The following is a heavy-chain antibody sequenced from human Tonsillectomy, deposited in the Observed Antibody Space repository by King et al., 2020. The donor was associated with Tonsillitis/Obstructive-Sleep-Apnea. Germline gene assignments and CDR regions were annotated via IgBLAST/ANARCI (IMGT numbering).Heavy chain of an antibody. J-gene: IGHJ4*02. CDR1: GGSISNGDYY. Sequence: QLQESGPGLVIPSQTLSLTCTVSGGSISNGDYYWGWIRQHPGKGLEWIGHIYYSGNTYYNPSLKSRLTISVDTSMNQFSLRLSSVTAADTAVYYCARNRGAMATLDYWGQGTLVTVSS. CDR3: ARNRGAMATLDY. V-gene: IGHV4-31*03. CDR2: IYYSGNT. D-gene: IGHD3-10*01.